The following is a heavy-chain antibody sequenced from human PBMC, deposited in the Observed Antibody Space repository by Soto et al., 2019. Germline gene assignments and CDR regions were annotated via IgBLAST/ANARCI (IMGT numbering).Heavy chain of an antibody. J-gene: IGHJ4*02. CDR1: GFTFSSYA. D-gene: IGHD4-4*01. CDR3: AKATFFTVTTQDPIAY. CDR2: ISGSGGST. V-gene: IGHV3-23*01. Sequence: EVQLLESGGGLVQPGGSLRLSCAASGFTFSSYAMSWVRQAPGKGLEWVSAISGSGGSTYYADSVKGRFTISRDNSKNTLYLQMNSLRAEDTAVYYCAKATFFTVTTQDPIAYWGQGTLVTVSS.